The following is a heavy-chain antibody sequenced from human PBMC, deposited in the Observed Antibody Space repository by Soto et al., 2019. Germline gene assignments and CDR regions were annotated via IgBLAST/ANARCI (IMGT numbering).Heavy chain of an antibody. CDR1: GGSISSGGYY. V-gene: IGHV4-31*03. CDR3: ARGGLDIVVVEATDAFDI. CDR2: IYYSGST. D-gene: IGHD2-15*01. Sequence: PSETLSLTCTVSGGSISSGGYYWSWIRQHPGKGLEWIGYIYYSGSTYYNPSLKSRVTISVDTSKNQFSLKLSSVTAADTAVYYCARGGLDIVVVEATDAFDIWAKGQWSPSPQ. J-gene: IGHJ3*02.